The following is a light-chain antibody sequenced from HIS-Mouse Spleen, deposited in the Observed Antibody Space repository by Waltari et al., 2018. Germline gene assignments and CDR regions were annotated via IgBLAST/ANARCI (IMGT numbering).Light chain of an antibody. CDR3: QVWDSSSDHPV. CDR1: NIGSKS. V-gene: IGLV3-21*03. CDR2: DDS. Sequence: SYVLTQPPSVSVAPGKTARITWGGNNIGSKSVHWYQQKPGQAPVLVAYDDSDRPSGIAERFSGSISGNTATLTISRVEGGDEASYYCQVWDSSSDHPVFGGGTKLTVL. J-gene: IGLJ2*01.